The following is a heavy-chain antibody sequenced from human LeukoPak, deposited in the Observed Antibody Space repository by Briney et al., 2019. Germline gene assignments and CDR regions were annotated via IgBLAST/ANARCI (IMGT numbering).Heavy chain of an antibody. CDR3: ARDWNYDSSGYGGWFDP. V-gene: IGHV1-18*01. D-gene: IGHD3-22*01. J-gene: IGHJ5*02. CDR2: ISAYNGNT. Sequence: ASVKVSCKASGYTFTSYGISWVRQAPGQGLEWMGWISAYNGNTNYAQKLQGRVTMTTDTSTSTAYMELRSLRSDDTAVYYCARDWNYDSSGYGGWFDPWGQGTLVTVSS. CDR1: GYTFTSYG.